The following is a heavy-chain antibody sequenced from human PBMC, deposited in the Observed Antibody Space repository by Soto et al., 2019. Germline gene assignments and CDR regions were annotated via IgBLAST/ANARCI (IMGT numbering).Heavy chain of an antibody. V-gene: IGHV3-23*01. J-gene: IGHJ4*02. CDR2: ISGTASRT. CDR3: ATSFRYFDN. CDR1: GFTPTTTP. D-gene: IGHD3-9*01. Sequence: GGSLRLSCAGSGFTPTTTPLSWVRQPPGKGLEWVTTISGTASRTYYVDSVKGRFFISRDNSKNTVTLQMNNLTLHDTAVYYCATSFRYFDNWGQGTRVTVSS.